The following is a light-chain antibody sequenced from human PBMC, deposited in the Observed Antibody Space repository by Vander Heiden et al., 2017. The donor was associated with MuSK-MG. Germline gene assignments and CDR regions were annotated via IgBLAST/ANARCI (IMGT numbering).Light chain of an antibody. V-gene: IGKV3-11*01. J-gene: IGKJ5*01. CDR3: HQRSTWLGT. CDR2: DAS. CDR1: QSVGSY. Sequence: EIVLTQSPATLSLSPGERATLSCRASQSVGSYLAWYQQKPGRAPRLLIYDASIRATGIPTRLSGSGSGTDFTLTMSSLAPEDFAVYYCHQRSTWLGTFGQGTRLDIK.